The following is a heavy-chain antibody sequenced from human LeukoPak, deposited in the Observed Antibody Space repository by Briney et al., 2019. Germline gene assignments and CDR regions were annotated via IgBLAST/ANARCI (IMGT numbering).Heavy chain of an antibody. CDR2: IYHSGST. CDR3: AREFSSRDAFDI. CDR1: GYSISSGYY. Sequence: SETLSLTCTVSGYSISSGYYWGWIRQPPGKGLEWIGSIYHSGSTYYNPSLKSRVTISVDTSKNQFSLKLSSVTAADTAVYYCAREFSSRDAFDIWGQGTMVTVSS. V-gene: IGHV4-38-2*02. D-gene: IGHD2-2*01. J-gene: IGHJ3*02.